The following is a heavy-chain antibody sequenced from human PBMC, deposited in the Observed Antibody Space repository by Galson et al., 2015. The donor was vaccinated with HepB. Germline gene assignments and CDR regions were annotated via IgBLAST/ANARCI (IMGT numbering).Heavy chain of an antibody. Sequence: ALRLSCAGSGFTFSNDWMNWVRQAPGEGLEWVRRIKSNANGETIDHAAPVKGRFTNARDDAKDTVTLQTNSLKMEDAAVNYCVTCCYIDFWGQGTLVTVSS. CDR1: GFTFSNDW. D-gene: IGHD2-15*01. CDR2: IKSNANGETI. J-gene: IGHJ4*02. CDR3: VTCCYIDF. V-gene: IGHV3-15*01.